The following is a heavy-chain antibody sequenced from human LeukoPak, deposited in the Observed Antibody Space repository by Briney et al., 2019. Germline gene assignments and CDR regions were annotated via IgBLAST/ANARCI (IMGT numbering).Heavy chain of an antibody. J-gene: IGHJ4*02. D-gene: IGHD3-10*01. CDR1: GGSISSYY. CDR2: IYYSGST. V-gene: IGHV4-59*08. Sequence: EPSETLSLTCTVSGGSISSYYWSWIRQPPGKGLGWIGYIYYSGSTNYNPSLKSRVTISVDTSKNQFSLKLSSVTAADTAVYYCARLGYYGSGSYDYWGQGTLVTVSS. CDR3: ARLGYYGSGSYDY.